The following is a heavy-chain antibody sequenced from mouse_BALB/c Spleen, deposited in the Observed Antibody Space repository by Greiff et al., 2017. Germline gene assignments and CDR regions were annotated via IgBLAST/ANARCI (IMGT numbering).Heavy chain of an antibody. CDR3: ARGSVYDAMDY. J-gene: IGHJ4*01. D-gene: IGHD3-1*01. CDR1: GYTFTDYA. CDR2: ISTYYGDA. Sequence: QVQLQQSGAELVRPGVSVKISCKGSGYTFTDYAMHWVKQSHEKGLEWIGVISTYYGDASYTQKFKGKATMTVDKSSSTAYMELARLTSEDSAIYYCARGSVYDAMDYWGQGTSVTVSS. V-gene: IGHV1S137*01.